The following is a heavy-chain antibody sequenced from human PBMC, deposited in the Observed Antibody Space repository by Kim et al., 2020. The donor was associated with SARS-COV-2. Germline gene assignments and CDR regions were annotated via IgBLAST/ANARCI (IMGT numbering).Heavy chain of an antibody. CDR2: T. V-gene: IGHV3-23*01. J-gene: IGHJ4*02. CDR3: AKRGTFGYSDY. D-gene: IGHD1-1*01. Sequence: TYYADAVKGRFTIARDNSLNTLDLEMNSLRADDTAIYYCAKRGTFGYSDYWGRGTLVTVSS.